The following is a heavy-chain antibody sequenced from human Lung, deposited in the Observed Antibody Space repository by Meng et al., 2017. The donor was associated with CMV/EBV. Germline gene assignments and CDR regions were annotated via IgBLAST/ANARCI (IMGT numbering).Heavy chain of an antibody. D-gene: IGHD2-2*02. CDR1: GGSISSSSYY. CDR2: IYYSGST. Sequence: LXCTVSGGSISSSSYYWGWIRQPPGKGLEWIGSIYYSGSTYYNPSLKSRVTISVDTSKNQFSLKLSSVTAADTAVYYCARDLKSYCSSTSCYINWFDPXGQGXLVTVSS. V-gene: IGHV4-39*07. CDR3: ARDLKSYCSSTSCYINWFDP. J-gene: IGHJ5*02.